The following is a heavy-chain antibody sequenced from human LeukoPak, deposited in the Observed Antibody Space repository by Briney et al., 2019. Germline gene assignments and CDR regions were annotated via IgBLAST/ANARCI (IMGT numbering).Heavy chain of an antibody. J-gene: IGHJ4*02. CDR3: ANTFSYDFWSGYQPFDY. V-gene: IGHV3-23*01. Sequence: GGSLRLSCAASGFTFSSYAMSWVRQAPGKGLEWVSAISGSGGSTYYADSVKGRFTISRDNSKNTLYLQMNSLRAEDTAVYYCANTFSYDFWSGYQPFDYWGQGTLVTVSS. CDR2: ISGSGGST. D-gene: IGHD3-3*01. CDR1: GFTFSSYA.